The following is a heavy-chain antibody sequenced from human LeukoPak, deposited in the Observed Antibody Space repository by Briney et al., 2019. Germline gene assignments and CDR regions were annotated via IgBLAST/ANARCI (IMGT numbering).Heavy chain of an antibody. D-gene: IGHD5-24*01. V-gene: IGHV4-39*07. CDR1: GGSISSSSYY. CDR2: INYSGST. J-gene: IGHJ4*02. Sequence: TSETLSLTCTVSGGSISSSSYYWGWIRQPPGKGLEWIGSINYSGSTYYNPSLKSRVTISVDTSKNQYSLKLSSVTAADTAVYYCARGLRGMATILYWGQGTLVTVSS. CDR3: ARGLRGMATILY.